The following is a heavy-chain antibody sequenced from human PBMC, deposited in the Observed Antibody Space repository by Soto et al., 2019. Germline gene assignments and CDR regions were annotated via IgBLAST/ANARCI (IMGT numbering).Heavy chain of an antibody. D-gene: IGHD6-19*01. CDR1: GFTFDTYW. CDR2: INRSGAAK. V-gene: IGHV3-7*03. J-gene: IGHJ4*02. Sequence: GGSLRLSCAASGFTFDTYWMIWVRQAPGQGLEWVASINRSGAAKLYVDSARGRFMIFKNDGKKSLSLLMYGPTAEDTATYYSVGISGWNFDYWGQGALVTVSS. CDR3: VGISGWNFDY.